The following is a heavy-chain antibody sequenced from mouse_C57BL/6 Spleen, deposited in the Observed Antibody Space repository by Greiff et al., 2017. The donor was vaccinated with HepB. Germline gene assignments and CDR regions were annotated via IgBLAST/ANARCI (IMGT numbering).Heavy chain of an antibody. D-gene: IGHD1-1*01. CDR3: ARKGDYYGSSYNYAMDY. CDR1: GFSFTSYG. CDR2: IWSGGST. Sequence: QVQLQQSGPGLVQPSQSLSITCTVSGFSFTSYGVHWVRQSPGKGLEWLGVIWSGGSTDYNAAFISRLSISKDNSKSQVFFKMNSMQADDTAIYYCARKGDYYGSSYNYAMDYWGQGTSVTVSS. J-gene: IGHJ4*01. V-gene: IGHV2-2*01.